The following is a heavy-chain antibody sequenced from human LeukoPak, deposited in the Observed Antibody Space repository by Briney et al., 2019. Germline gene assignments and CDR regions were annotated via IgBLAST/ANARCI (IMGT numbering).Heavy chain of an antibody. D-gene: IGHD6-19*01. CDR3: ARDIPEQWRPFDY. CDR1: GFTFSSYS. Sequence: GRSLRLSCAASGFTFSSYSMNWVRQAPGKGLEWVSSISSSSSYIYYADSVKGRFTISRDNAKNSLYLQMNSLRAEDTAVYYCARDIPEQWRPFDYWGQGTLVTVSS. CDR2: ISSSSSYI. J-gene: IGHJ4*02. V-gene: IGHV3-21*01.